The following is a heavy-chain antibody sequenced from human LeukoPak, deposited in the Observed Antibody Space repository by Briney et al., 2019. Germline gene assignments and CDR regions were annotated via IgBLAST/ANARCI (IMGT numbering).Heavy chain of an antibody. CDR1: GFSVTSHY. J-gene: IGHJ4*02. Sequence: GGSLRLACAASGFSVTSHYMSWVRQAPGEGLEWVSAISHSGDTIYYADSVKGRFTISRDNSKNTLFLQMNSLRAEDTALYYCARWLSSYEYWGQGTLVTVSS. CDR3: ARWLSSYEY. V-gene: IGHV3-23*01. D-gene: IGHD3-22*01. CDR2: ISHSGDTI.